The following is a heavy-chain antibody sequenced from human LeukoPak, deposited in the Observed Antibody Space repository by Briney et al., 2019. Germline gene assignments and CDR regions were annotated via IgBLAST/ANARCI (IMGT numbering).Heavy chain of an antibody. V-gene: IGHV3-49*04. CDR3: ARLGVDGEGYNPSDY. D-gene: IGHD5-24*01. CDR1: GFTFGDYA. CDR2: IRSKAYGGTT. J-gene: IGHJ4*02. Sequence: GGSLRLSCTASGFTFGDYAMSWVRQAPGKGLEWVGFIRSKAYGGTTEYAASVKGRFTISRDDSKSIAYLQMNSLKTEDTAVYYCARLGVDGEGYNPSDYWGQGTLVTVSS.